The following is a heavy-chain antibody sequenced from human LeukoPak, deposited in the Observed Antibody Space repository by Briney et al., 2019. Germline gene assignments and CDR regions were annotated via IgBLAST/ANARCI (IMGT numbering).Heavy chain of an antibody. J-gene: IGHJ6*02. CDR3: ARDTPRYYYYGMDV. CDR2: IYYNGST. V-gene: IGHV4-31*03. CDR1: GGSISSGGYY. Sequence: SQTLSLTCTVSGGSISSGGYYWSWIRQHPGKGLEWIGYIYYNGSTYYNPSLKSRVTISVDTSKNQFSLKLSSVTAADTAVYYCARDTPRYYYYGMDVWGQGTTVTVSS.